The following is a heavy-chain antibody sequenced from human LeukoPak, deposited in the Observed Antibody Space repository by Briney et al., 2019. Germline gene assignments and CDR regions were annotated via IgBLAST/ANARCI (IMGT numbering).Heavy chain of an antibody. Sequence: PSETLSLTCTVSGGSISSYYWSWIRQPPGKELEWIGYIYYSGSTNYNPSLKSRVTISVDTSKNPFSLKLSSVTAADTAVYYCARVHYDSSGYPLLYYFDYWGQGTLVTVSS. CDR1: GGSISSYY. J-gene: IGHJ4*02. D-gene: IGHD3-22*01. V-gene: IGHV4-59*01. CDR3: ARVHYDSSGYPLLYYFDY. CDR2: IYYSGST.